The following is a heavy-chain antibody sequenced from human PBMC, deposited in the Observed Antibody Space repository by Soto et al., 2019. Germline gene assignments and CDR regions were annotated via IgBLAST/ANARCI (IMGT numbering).Heavy chain of an antibody. CDR3: ARDEPLGVLEWLGIMDV. V-gene: IGHV3-21*01. J-gene: IGHJ6*02. D-gene: IGHD3-3*01. Sequence: GGSLRLSCAASGFTFSSYSMNWVRQAPGKGLEWVSSISSSSSYIYYADSVKGRFTISRDNAKNSLYLQMNSLRAEDTAVYYCARDEPLGVLEWLGIMDVWGQGTTVTVSS. CDR2: ISSSSSYI. CDR1: GFTFSSYS.